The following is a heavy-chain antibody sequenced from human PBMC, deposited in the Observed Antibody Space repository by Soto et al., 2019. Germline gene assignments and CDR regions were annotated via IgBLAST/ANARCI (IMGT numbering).Heavy chain of an antibody. V-gene: IGHV4-34*01. CDR3: ARVKGIYYDFWSGPTKQKYWFDP. CDR1: GGSFSGYY. Sequence: PSEALSLTCAVYGGSFSGYYWSWIRQPPGKGLEWIGEINHSGSTNYNPSLKSRVTISVDTSKNQFSLKLSSVTAADTGVYYCARVKGIYYDFWSGPTKQKYWFDPWGQGTLVTVSS. CDR2: INHSGST. D-gene: IGHD3-3*01. J-gene: IGHJ5*02.